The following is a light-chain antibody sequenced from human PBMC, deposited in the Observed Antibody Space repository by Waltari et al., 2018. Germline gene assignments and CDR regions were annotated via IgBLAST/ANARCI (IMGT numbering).Light chain of an antibody. V-gene: IGKV1-33*01. Sequence: DTQMTQSPPSLSASVGDRVTLTCQASQDVANYLGWYQKKPGKAPKLLIYDASKLATGVPSRFSGRGSGTDFTLIITGLQPEDVATYYCQQYDHMPITFGQGTRAEIE. CDR2: DAS. CDR1: QDVANY. CDR3: QQYDHMPIT. J-gene: IGKJ5*01.